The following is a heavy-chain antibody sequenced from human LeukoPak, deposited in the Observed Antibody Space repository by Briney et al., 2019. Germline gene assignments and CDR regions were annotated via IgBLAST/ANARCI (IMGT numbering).Heavy chain of an antibody. J-gene: IGHJ4*02. D-gene: IGHD4-23*01. V-gene: IGHV3-30*18. Sequence: GGSLRLSCAASGFTFSSYGMHWVRQAPGKGLERVAVISYDGSNKYYADSVKGRFTISRDNSKNTLYLQMNSLRAEDTAVYYCAKAPGGNSYYFDYWGQGALVTVSS. CDR1: GFTFSSYG. CDR2: ISYDGSNK. CDR3: AKAPGGNSYYFDY.